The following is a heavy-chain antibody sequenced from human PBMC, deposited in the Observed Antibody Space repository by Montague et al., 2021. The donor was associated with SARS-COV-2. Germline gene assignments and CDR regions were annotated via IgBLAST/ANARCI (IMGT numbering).Heavy chain of an antibody. CDR1: GGSISSYY. CDR3: ARRVPWQWRIDY. J-gene: IGHJ4*02. CDR2: SYYSGTT. D-gene: IGHD6-19*01. V-gene: IGHV4-59*08. Sequence: SETLSLTCTVSGGSISSYYWSWIRQPPGKGLEWVGYSYYSGTTSYNPSLKSRVTISVDTSKSQFSLKLSSVTAADTAVYYCARRVPWQWRIDYWGQGTLVIVS.